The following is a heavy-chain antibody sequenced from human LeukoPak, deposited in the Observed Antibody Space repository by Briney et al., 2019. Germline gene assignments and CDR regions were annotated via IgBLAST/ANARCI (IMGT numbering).Heavy chain of an antibody. CDR2: INHSGST. J-gene: IGHJ4*02. D-gene: IGHD2-2*01. CDR1: GGSFSVYY. Sequence: SETLSLTCAVYGGSFSVYYWSWIRQPPGKGLEWIGEINHSGSTNYNPSLKSRVTISVDTSKNQFSLKLSSVTAADTAVYYCARGREVVVVPAAANYFDYWGQGTLVTVSS. V-gene: IGHV4-34*01. CDR3: ARGREVVVVPAAANYFDY.